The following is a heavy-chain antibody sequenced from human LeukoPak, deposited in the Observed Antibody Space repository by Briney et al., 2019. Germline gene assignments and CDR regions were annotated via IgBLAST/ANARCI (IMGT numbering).Heavy chain of an antibody. CDR3: ARDRSQEFDP. D-gene: IGHD3-10*01. Sequence: GGSLRLSCAASRFTFKNYAMHWVRQAPGKGLEWVAVISSDGTNKDYADSVKGRFSISRDNSKNTLYLQMNRLRADDTAVYYCARDRSQEFDPWGQGTLVTVSS. J-gene: IGHJ5*02. CDR1: RFTFKNYA. CDR2: ISSDGTNK. V-gene: IGHV3-30*04.